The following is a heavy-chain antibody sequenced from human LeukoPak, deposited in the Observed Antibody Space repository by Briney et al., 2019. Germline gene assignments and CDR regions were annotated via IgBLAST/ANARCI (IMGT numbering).Heavy chain of an antibody. Sequence: ASVKVSCKASGGTFSSYAISWVRQAPGQGLEWMGRIIPIFGTANYAQKFQGRVTITTDESTSTAYMELSSLRSEDTAVYYCARAPLHYGGNSWGAFDIWGQGTKVTVSS. CDR1: GGTFSSYA. CDR2: IIPIFGTA. D-gene: IGHD4-23*01. CDR3: ARAPLHYGGNSWGAFDI. J-gene: IGHJ3*02. V-gene: IGHV1-69*05.